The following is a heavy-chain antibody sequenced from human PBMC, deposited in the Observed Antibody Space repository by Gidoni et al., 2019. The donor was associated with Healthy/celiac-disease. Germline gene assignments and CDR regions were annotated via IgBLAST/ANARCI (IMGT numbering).Heavy chain of an antibody. CDR1: GFTFSSYG. V-gene: IGHV3-30*18. Sequence: VQLVEAGGGGVQPGRSVRRYWAASGFTFSSYGMHWVRPAPGKGLEWVAVISYDGSTTYYAASVTARFTISRAHSKNTLYLQMTSLSAEDTAVYYCAKGSTTADAFDIWGQGTMVTVSS. J-gene: IGHJ3*02. CDR3: AKGSTTADAFDI. D-gene: IGHD4-17*01. CDR2: ISYDGSTT.